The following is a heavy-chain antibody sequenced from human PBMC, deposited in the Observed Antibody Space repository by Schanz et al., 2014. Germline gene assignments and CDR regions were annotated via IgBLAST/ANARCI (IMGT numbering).Heavy chain of an antibody. V-gene: IGHV3-21*01. CDR2: ISSSSSYI. CDR3: ASVVLFAYGGGDWYSGGYFDL. D-gene: IGHD2-21*01. Sequence: EVQLVESGGGLVEPGGSLGLSCAASGFTFSKAWMSWVRQAPGKGLEWVSSISSSSSYIYYADSVKGRFTISRDNAKISLYLQMNSLRAEDTAVYYCASVVLFAYGGGDWYSGGYFDLWGRGTLVTVSS. CDR1: GFTFSKAW. J-gene: IGHJ2*01.